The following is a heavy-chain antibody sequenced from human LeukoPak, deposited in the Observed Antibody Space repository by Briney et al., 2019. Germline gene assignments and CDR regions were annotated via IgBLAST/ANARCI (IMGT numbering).Heavy chain of an antibody. V-gene: IGHV1-18*01. Sequence: GASVKVSCKASGHTFSSYGISWVRQAPGQGLEWMGWISAYNGNTNYAQKLQGRVTMTTDTSTSTAYMELRSPRSDDTAVYYCARDGSSGWYDFMDVWGKGTTVTVSS. D-gene: IGHD6-19*01. J-gene: IGHJ6*03. CDR1: GHTFSSYG. CDR3: ARDGSSGWYDFMDV. CDR2: ISAYNGNT.